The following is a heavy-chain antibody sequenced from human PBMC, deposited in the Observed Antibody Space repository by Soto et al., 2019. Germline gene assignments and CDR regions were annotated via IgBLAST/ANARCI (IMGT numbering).Heavy chain of an antibody. CDR1: GFTFSNAW. J-gene: IGHJ6*02. D-gene: IGHD2-2*01. Sequence: PGGSLRLSCAASGFTFSNAWMSWVRQAPGKGLEWVGRVKSKTDGGATDYAAPVKGRFTIARDDSKNTLYLQMHSLKTAAPAVYYCTTDADRGYCSSTSCYLSYYGMDVWGQGTTGTGS. CDR3: TTDADRGYCSSTSCYLSYYGMDV. V-gene: IGHV3-15*01. CDR2: VKSKTDGGAT.